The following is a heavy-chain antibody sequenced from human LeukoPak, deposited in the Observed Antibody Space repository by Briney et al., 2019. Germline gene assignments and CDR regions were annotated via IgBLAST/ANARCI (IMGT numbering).Heavy chain of an antibody. CDR3: AKDLQDAFDI. Sequence: GGSLRLSCAASGFTFSSYGIHWVRQAPGKGLEWVAFIRYDGSNKYYADSVKGRFTISRDNSKNTLYLQMNSLRAEGTAVYYCAKDLQDAFDIWGQGTMVTVSS. V-gene: IGHV3-30*02. J-gene: IGHJ3*02. CDR2: IRYDGSNK. CDR1: GFTFSSYG.